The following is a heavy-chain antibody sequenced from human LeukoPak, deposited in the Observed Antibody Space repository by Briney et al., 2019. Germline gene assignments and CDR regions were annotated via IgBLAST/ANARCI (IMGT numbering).Heavy chain of an antibody. Sequence: SVKVSCKASGGTFSSYAISWVRQAPGQGLEWMGGIIPIFGTANYAQKFQGRVTITADESTSTAYMELSSLRSEDTAVYYCARGLCSSTSCYWPDYYYYYMDVWGQGTMVTVSS. CDR3: ARGLCSSTSCYWPDYYYYYMDV. CDR1: GGTFSSYA. CDR2: IIPIFGTA. D-gene: IGHD2-2*01. V-gene: IGHV1-69*13. J-gene: IGHJ6*03.